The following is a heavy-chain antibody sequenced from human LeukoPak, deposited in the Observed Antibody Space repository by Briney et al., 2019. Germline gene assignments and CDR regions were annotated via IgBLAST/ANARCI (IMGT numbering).Heavy chain of an antibody. CDR3: ARVKSTRLRYFDWVEDYYFDY. J-gene: IGHJ4*02. D-gene: IGHD3-9*01. CDR2: ISSSGSTI. V-gene: IGHV3-11*01. Sequence: GGSLRLSCAASGFTFSDYYTSWIRQAPGKGLEWVSYISSSGSTIYYADSVKGRFTISRDNAKNSLYLQMNSLRAEDTAVYYCARVKSTRLRYFDWVEDYYFDYWGQGTLVTVSS. CDR1: GFTFSDYY.